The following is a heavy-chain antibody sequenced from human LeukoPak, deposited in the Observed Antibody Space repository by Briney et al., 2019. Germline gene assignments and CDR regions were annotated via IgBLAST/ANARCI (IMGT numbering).Heavy chain of an antibody. V-gene: IGHV4-39*07. CDR2: LFYSGST. CDR1: GASVNKSFHF. Sequence: SETLSLTCAVSGASVNKSFHFWGWIRQPPGKALEWIGSLFYSGSTYYNPSLKSRVSISKGSSGNQFSLISLKMISVTAADTAVYYCARGFDNWGQGTQVTVSS. J-gene: IGHJ5*02. CDR3: ARGFDN.